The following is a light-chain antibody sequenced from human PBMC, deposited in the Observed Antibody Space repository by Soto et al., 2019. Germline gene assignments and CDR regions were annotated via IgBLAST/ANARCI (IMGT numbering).Light chain of an antibody. V-gene: IGKV1-5*03. CDR2: KAS. Sequence: DIQMTQSPSTLSASVGDRVTITCRASQSISSWVAWYQQKPGKAPKLLIYKASSLESGVPSRFSGSGSGTEFTLTISSLQPDDFATYYCQRYNSLWTFGQGTKVEIK. CDR3: QRYNSLWT. J-gene: IGKJ1*01. CDR1: QSISSW.